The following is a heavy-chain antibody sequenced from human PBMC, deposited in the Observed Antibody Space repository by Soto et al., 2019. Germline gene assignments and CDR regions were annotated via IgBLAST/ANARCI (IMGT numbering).Heavy chain of an antibody. D-gene: IGHD1-20*01. V-gene: IGHV3-33*01. CDR2: IGFDGTNI. CDR3: VRTACVINNCSYRGVR. J-gene: IGHJ4*02. Sequence: QGQLVESGGGVVQPGRSLRLSCVASGFDFKTYGMHWVRQATGKGLEWVAVIGFDGTNIHYSDSVRGRFSISRDNSENRVSLQMNSLRVEDTALYYCVRTACVINNCSYRGVRWGQGTLVTV. CDR1: GFDFKTYG.